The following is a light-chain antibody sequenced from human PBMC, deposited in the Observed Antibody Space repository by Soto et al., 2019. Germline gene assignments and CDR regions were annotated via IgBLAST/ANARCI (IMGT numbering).Light chain of an antibody. Sequence: IQLTQSPSSLSASVGDRVTITCRASQGISSYLAWYQQKPGKAPKLLMSAATTLQSGVPSRVSGSGAGTDFTLTISSLQPEDFATYYCQQLNSYPWTFGQGTKVEIK. CDR2: AAT. J-gene: IGKJ1*01. CDR3: QQLNSYPWT. CDR1: QGISSY. V-gene: IGKV1-9*01.